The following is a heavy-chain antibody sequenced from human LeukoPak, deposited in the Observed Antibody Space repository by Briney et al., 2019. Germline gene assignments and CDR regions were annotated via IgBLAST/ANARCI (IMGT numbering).Heavy chain of an antibody. CDR2: IYSSGST. CDR1: GFTVSTNY. J-gene: IGHJ3*02. Sequence: PGGSLRLSCAASGFTVSTNYMSWVRQAPGKGLEWVSVIYSSGSTYYADSVKGRFTISRDNSKNTVYLQMNSLRDEDTAVYYCARDPRDDYTPRGIWGQGTMVTVSS. D-gene: IGHD5-24*01. V-gene: IGHV3-66*01. CDR3: ARDPRDDYTPRGI.